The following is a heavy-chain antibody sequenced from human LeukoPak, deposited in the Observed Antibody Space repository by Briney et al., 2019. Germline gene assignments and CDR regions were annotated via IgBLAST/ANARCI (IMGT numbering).Heavy chain of an antibody. CDR2: ISGDGGST. Sequence: GGSLRLSCAASGFTFDDYAMHWVRQAPGKGLGWVSLISGDGGSTYYADSVKGRFTISRDNSKNSLYLQMNSLRTEDTALYYCAKDIVPAARTYYFDYWGQGTLVTVSS. J-gene: IGHJ4*02. CDR1: GFTFDDYA. V-gene: IGHV3-43*02. CDR3: AKDIVPAARTYYFDY. D-gene: IGHD2-2*01.